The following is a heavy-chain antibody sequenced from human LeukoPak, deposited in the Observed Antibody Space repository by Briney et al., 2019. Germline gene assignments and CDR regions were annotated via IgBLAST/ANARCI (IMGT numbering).Heavy chain of an antibody. Sequence: SETLSLTCTVSGGSISSYYWSWIRQPPGKGLEWIGYIYYSGSTNYNPSLKSRVTISVDTSKNQFSLKLSSVTAADTAVYYCARVNTMVRGVIVYYYYYMDVWGKGTTVTISS. CDR2: IYYSGST. CDR1: GGSISSYY. CDR3: ARVNTMVRGVIVYYYYYMDV. D-gene: IGHD3-10*01. V-gene: IGHV4-59*01. J-gene: IGHJ6*03.